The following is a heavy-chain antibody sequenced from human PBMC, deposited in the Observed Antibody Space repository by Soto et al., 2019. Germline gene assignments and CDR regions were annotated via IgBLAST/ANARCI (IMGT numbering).Heavy chain of an antibody. CDR1: GGSISSSSYY. V-gene: IGHV4-61*05. Sequence: SETLSLTCTVSGGSISSSSYYWGWIRQPPGKGLEWIGYIYYSGSTNYNPSLKSRVTISVDTSKNQFSLKLSSVTAADTAVYYCARGDFDWLLSVDPWGQRTLVTVS. J-gene: IGHJ5*02. CDR2: IYYSGST. D-gene: IGHD3-9*01. CDR3: ARGDFDWLLSVDP.